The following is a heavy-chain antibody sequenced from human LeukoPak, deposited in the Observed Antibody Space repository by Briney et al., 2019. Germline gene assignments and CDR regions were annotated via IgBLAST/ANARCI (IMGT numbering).Heavy chain of an antibody. CDR1: GGSISSYY. CDR2: IYYSGST. J-gene: IGHJ3*02. D-gene: IGHD1-26*01. CDR3: GRDYGGGSYSGAFDI. Sequence: PSETLSLTCTVSGGSISSYYWSWIRQPPGKGLEWIGYIYYSGSTNYNPSLKSRVTISVDKSKNQFSLKLSSVTAADTAVYYCGRDYGGGSYSGAFDIWGQGEMVTVSS. V-gene: IGHV4-59*12.